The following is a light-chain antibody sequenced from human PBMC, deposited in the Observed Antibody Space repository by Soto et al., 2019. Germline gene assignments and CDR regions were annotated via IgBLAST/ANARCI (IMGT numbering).Light chain of an antibody. Sequence: EIVMTQSPVTLSVSPGERATLSCRASQSVSSKLAWYQQKPGQAPRLLIYGASTRATGIPARFSGSGSVTEFTLSISSLQSEYFAVYYCQQYNNWPQTFGQGTKLEIK. J-gene: IGKJ2*01. V-gene: IGKV3-15*01. CDR2: GAS. CDR1: QSVSSK. CDR3: QQYNNWPQT.